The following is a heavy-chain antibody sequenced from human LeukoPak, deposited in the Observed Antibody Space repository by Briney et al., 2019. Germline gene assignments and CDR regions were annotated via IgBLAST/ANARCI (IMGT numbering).Heavy chain of an antibody. J-gene: IGHJ4*02. D-gene: IGHD5-12*01. CDR2: IYYRGST. Sequence: SETLSLTCTVSGGSISSYYWSWIRQPPGKGLEYIGFIYYRGSTKYNPSLKSRVTISVDTSKNQFSLKLSPVTAADTAVYYCARRSDRGYDFDYWGQGTLVTVSS. CDR3: ARRSDRGYDFDY. V-gene: IGHV4-59*01. CDR1: GGSISSYY.